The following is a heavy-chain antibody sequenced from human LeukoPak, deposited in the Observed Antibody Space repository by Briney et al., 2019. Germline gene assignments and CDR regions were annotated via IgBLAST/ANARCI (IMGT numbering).Heavy chain of an antibody. V-gene: IGHV1-2*02. CDR3: ARGGLGYCSSTSCLNWDY. CDR2: TNPNSGGT. CDR1: GYTFTGYY. D-gene: IGHD2-2*01. J-gene: IGHJ4*02. Sequence: ASVKVSCRASGYTFTGYYMHWVRQAPGQGLEWMGWTNPNSGGTNYAQKFQGRVTMTRDTSISTAYMELSRLRSDDTAVYYCARGGLGYCSSTSCLNWDYWGQGTLVTVSS.